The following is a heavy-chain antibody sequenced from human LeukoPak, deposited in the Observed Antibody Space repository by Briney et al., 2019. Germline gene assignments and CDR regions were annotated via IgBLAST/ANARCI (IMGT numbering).Heavy chain of an antibody. J-gene: IGHJ4*02. CDR1: GFTFDDYG. CDR2: ISGSGGST. D-gene: IGHD3-10*01. Sequence: GGSLRLSCAASGFTFDDYGMSWVRQAPGKGLEWVSAISGSGGSTYYADSVKGRFTISRDNSKNTLYLQVNSLRAEDTAVYYCAKDHAFSVVRGVINFDYWGQGTLVTVSS. CDR3: AKDHAFSVVRGVINFDY. V-gene: IGHV3-23*01.